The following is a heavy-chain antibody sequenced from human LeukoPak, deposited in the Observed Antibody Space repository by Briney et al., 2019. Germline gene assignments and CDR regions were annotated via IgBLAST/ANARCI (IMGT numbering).Heavy chain of an antibody. J-gene: IGHJ6*04. D-gene: IGHD4-17*01. CDR3: ARQSYTVTHYYGMYV. CDR2: INHSGST. V-gene: IGHV4-34*01. CDR1: GGSLSGYY. Sequence: SETLSLTCAVYGGSVYGGSLSGYYWSWIRQPPGKGLEWIGEINHSGSTNYNPSLKSRVTISADTSKNQFSLELSSVTAADTAVYYCARQSYTVTHYYGMYVWGSGTTVTVSS.